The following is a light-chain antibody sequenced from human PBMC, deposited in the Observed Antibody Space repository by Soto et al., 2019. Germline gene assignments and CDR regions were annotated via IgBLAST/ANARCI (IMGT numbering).Light chain of an antibody. J-gene: IGKJ1*01. V-gene: IGKV1-5*02. Sequence: DIQMTQSPSSLSASVGDRVTIICRASQSVSTRLAWYQQKPGKAPKVLIYDASSWAGGVPSRFTGSRSGTEFTLTINSLQPDDFATYYCQQYSVYWTFGQGTKVEIK. CDR2: DAS. CDR1: QSVSTR. CDR3: QQYSVYWT.